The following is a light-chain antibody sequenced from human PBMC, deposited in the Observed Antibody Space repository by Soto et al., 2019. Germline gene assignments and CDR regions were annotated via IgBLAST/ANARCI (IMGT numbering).Light chain of an antibody. CDR1: QGISNL. CDR3: QQYSAYPRT. CDR2: TTS. J-gene: IGKJ5*01. Sequence: DIQLTQSPSSLSASVGDRVTITYRASQGISNLLAWHQQKPGKAPKSLIKTTSILQSGVPSRFSGSGSETDFTLTISDLQPEDFATYYCQQYSAYPRTFGQGTRLELK. V-gene: IGKV1-16*01.